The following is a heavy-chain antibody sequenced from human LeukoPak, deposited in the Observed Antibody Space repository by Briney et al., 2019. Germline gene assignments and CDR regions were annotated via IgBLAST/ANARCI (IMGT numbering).Heavy chain of an antibody. J-gene: IGHJ6*03. Sequence: PSETLSLTCTVSGGSISSSSYYWGWIRQPPGKGLEWIGSIYYSGSTYYNPSLKSRVTISVDTSKNQFSLKLSSVTAADTAVYYCASGGAVAGIGGYYMDVWGKGTTVTVSS. CDR1: GGSISSSSYY. D-gene: IGHD6-19*01. CDR2: IYYSGST. V-gene: IGHV4-39*07. CDR3: ASGGAVAGIGGYYMDV.